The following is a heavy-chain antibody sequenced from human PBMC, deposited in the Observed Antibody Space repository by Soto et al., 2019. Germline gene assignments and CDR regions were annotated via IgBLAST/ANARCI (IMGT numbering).Heavy chain of an antibody. J-gene: IGHJ5*02. Sequence: SETLSLTCTVSGGSISSSSYYWGWIRQPPGKGLEWIGSIYYIGSTYYNPSLNSRVTISVDTSTNQFSLKLSSVTAADTAVYYCARSARQWPWINWFDPWGQGTLVTVST. V-gene: IGHV4-39*01. CDR1: GGSISSSSYY. CDR2: IYYIGST. D-gene: IGHD6-19*01. CDR3: ARSARQWPWINWFDP.